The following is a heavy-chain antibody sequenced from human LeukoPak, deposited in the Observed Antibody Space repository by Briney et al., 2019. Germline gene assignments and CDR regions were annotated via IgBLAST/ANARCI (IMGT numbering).Heavy chain of an antibody. Sequence: GASVKVSCKASGYTFTGYYMHWVRQAPGQGLEWMGWINPNSGGTNYAQKFQGRVTMTRDTSISTAYMELSRLRSDDTAVYYCARVRYCSSTSCRTSSTPAGDDAFDIWGQGTMVTVSS. CDR3: ARVRYCSSTSCRTSSTPAGDDAFDI. CDR2: INPNSGGT. V-gene: IGHV1-2*02. D-gene: IGHD2-2*01. J-gene: IGHJ3*02. CDR1: GYTFTGYY.